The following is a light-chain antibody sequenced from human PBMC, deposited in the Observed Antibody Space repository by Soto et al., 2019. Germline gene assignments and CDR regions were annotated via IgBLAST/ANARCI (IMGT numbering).Light chain of an antibody. Sequence: GDTVTITCRASEGIRSSLAWYQQRPGTGPKLLIYDASTLDAGAPSRFSGSGSGTAFTLTIWSMQPEDFATYYCPQCNNFPPPFGPGTKVYF. CDR3: PQCNNFPPP. CDR1: EGIRSS. V-gene: IGKV1D-13*01. J-gene: IGKJ3*01. CDR2: DAS.